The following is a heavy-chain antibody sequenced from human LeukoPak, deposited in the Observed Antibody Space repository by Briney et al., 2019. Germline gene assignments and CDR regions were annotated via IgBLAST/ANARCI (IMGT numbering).Heavy chain of an antibody. J-gene: IGHJ4*02. CDR2: INHSGST. CDR1: GGSFSGYY. V-gene: IGHV4-34*01. Sequence: SETLSLTCAVYGGSFSGYYWSWIRQPPGKGLEWIGGINHSGSTNYNPPLKSRVTISVDTSKNQFSLKLSSVTAADTAVYYCARAPYSYGPYDYWGQGTLVTVSS. CDR3: ARAPYSYGPYDY. D-gene: IGHD5-18*01.